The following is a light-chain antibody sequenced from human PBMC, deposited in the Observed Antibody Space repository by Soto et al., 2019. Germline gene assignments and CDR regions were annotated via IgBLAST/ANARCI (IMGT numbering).Light chain of an antibody. CDR3: QQYGGSPRT. J-gene: IGKJ1*01. CDR1: QSINNNY. Sequence: EIVLTQSPGTLSLSPGERATLSCRAVQSINNNYLAWYQQKRGQAPRLLIYGASSRATGIPDRFSGSGSGTXXXLXXSRLEPDDFAVYXXQQYGGSPRTFGQGTKVEIK. CDR2: GAS. V-gene: IGKV3-20*01.